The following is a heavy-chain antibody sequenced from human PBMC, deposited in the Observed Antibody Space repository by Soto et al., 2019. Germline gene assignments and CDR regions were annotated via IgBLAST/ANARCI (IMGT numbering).Heavy chain of an antibody. CDR3: VGNRLSGSYDYFDY. CDR1: GFTFSSYA. J-gene: IGHJ4*02. Sequence: GGSLRLSCSASGFTFSSYAMHWVRQAPGKGLEYVSAISSNGGSTYYADSVKGRFTISRDNSKNTLDLQMSSLRAEDTAGYYCVGNRLSGSYDYFDYWGQGTLVTVSS. CDR2: ISSNGGST. D-gene: IGHD1-26*01. V-gene: IGHV3-64D*08.